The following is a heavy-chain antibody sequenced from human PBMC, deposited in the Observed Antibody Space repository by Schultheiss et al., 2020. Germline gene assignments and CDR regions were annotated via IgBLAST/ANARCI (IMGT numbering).Heavy chain of an antibody. CDR3: ARDQLVRPYGMDV. Sequence: GGSLRLSCAASGFTFDDYAMHWVRQAPGKGLEWVAVISYDGSNKYYADSVKGRFTISRDNSKNTLHLQMNSLRAEDTAVYYCARDQLVRPYGMDVWGQGTTVTVSS. CDR2: ISYDGSNK. J-gene: IGHJ6*02. D-gene: IGHD6-13*01. V-gene: IGHV3-30*03. CDR1: GFTFDDYA.